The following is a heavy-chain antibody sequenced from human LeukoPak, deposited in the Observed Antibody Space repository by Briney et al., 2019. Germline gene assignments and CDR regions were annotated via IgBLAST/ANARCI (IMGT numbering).Heavy chain of an antibody. CDR1: GYAFTGYY. CDR2: INSNSGGT. CDR3: AKGGYYYDSSGYYNNWFDP. J-gene: IGHJ5*02. Sequence: ASVKVSCKASGYAFTGYYMHWVRQAPGQGLEWMGRINSNSGGTNYAQKFQGRVTMTRDTSISTAYMELSRLRSDDTAVYYCAKGGYYYDSSGYYNNWFDPWGQGTLVTVSS. V-gene: IGHV1-2*06. D-gene: IGHD3-22*01.